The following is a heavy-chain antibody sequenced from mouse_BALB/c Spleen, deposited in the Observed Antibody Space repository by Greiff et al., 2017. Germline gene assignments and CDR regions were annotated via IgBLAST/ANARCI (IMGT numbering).Heavy chain of an antibody. Sequence: VQLQQSGAELVRSGASVKLSCTASGFNIKDYYMHWVKQRPEQGLEWIGWIDPENGDTEYAPKFQGKATMTADTSSNTAYLQLSSLTSEDTAVYYCSGDYYGGTWFAYWGQGTLVTVSA. D-gene: IGHD1-1*01. J-gene: IGHJ3*01. V-gene: IGHV14-4*02. CDR1: GFNIKDYY. CDR3: SGDYYGGTWFAY. CDR2: IDPENGDT.